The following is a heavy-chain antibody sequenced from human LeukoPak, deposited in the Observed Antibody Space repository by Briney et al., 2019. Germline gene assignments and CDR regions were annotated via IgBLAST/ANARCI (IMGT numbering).Heavy chain of an antibody. J-gene: IGHJ4*02. D-gene: IGHD4-17*01. CDR1: GFSLSTKY. V-gene: IGHV3-66*01. Sequence: GRSLRLSCAAFGFSLSTKYISWLRQAPGKGPEWVSAIYSGGATYYADSVRGRFTISRDNSKDTLYLQMNSLRAEDTAVYYCARDDPDLNYGSPFIDWGQGTLVTVSA. CDR2: IYSGGAT. CDR3: ARDDPDLNYGSPFID.